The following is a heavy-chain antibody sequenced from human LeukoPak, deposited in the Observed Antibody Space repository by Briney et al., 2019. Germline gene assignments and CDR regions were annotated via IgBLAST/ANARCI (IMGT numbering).Heavy chain of an antibody. Sequence: PGGSLRLSCAASGFTVSSNYMSWVRQAPGKGLEWLSAISGNSDRTYYADSVRGRFTISRDNSKNTLYMQINTLRVEDTAVYYCAKDRLGAILYFDYWGQGTFLTVSS. V-gene: IGHV3-23*01. CDR3: AKDRLGAILYFDY. D-gene: IGHD1-26*01. J-gene: IGHJ4*02. CDR1: GFTVSSNY. CDR2: ISGNSDRT.